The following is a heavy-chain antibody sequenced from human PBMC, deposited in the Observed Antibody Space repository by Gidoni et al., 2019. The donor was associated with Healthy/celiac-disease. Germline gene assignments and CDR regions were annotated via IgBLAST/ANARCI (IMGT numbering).Heavy chain of an antibody. CDR1: GFTFGHYA. V-gene: IGHV3-49*04. Sequence: EVQLVESGGGLVQPGRSLRLSCTASGFTFGHYAMSWVRQAPGKGLEWVGLIRSKAYGGTTEYAASVKGRFTISRDDSKSIAYLQMNSLKTEDTAVYYCTRGSSDRLGSPYYYYGMDVWAKGPRSPSP. CDR2: IRSKAYGGTT. CDR3: TRGSSDRLGSPYYYYGMDV. D-gene: IGHD3-9*01. J-gene: IGHJ6*02.